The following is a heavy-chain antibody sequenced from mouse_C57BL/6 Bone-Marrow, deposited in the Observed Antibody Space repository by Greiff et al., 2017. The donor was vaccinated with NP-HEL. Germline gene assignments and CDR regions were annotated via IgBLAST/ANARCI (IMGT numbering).Heavy chain of an antibody. Sequence: EVQLVESGPVLVKPGPSVKISCKASGFTFTDYYMHWVKQSHGKSLEWIGLVYPYTGGTSYNQKFKGKATLTVDTSASTAYMELNSLTSEDSAVYYWARDYYDYDGFYWYFDVWGTGTTVTVSS. CDR2: VYPYTGGT. V-gene: IGHV1-36*01. D-gene: IGHD2-4*01. CDR3: ARDYYDYDGFYWYFDV. CDR1: GFTFTDYY. J-gene: IGHJ1*03.